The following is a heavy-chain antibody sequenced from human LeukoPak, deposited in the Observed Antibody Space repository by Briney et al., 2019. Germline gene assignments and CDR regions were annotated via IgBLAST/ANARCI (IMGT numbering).Heavy chain of an antibody. D-gene: IGHD6-13*01. V-gene: IGHV1-2*02. CDR2: INPNSGGT. CDR3: ARDGGSSSSWYFYYYYMDV. J-gene: IGHJ6*03. CDR1: GYTFTSYG. Sequence: AASVKVSCTASGYTFTSYGISWVRQAPGQGLEWMGWINPNSGGTNYAQKFQGRVTMTRDTSISTAYMELSRLRSDDTAVYYCARDGGSSSSWYFYYYYMDVWGKGTTVTVSS.